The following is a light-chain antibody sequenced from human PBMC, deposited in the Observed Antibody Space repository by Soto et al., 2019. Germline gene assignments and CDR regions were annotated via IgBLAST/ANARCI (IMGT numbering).Light chain of an antibody. CDR2: DVS. CDR1: GSDVGAYDF. J-gene: IGLJ1*01. V-gene: IGLV2-14*01. CDR3: GSYTSSSTLYV. Sequence: QSALTQPASVSGSPGQAITISCTGTGSDVGAYDFVSWYQQRPGEAPKLMIYDVSNRPSGVSNRFSGSKSGNTASLTISGLQAEDEADYYCGSYTSSSTLYVFGTGTKLTVL.